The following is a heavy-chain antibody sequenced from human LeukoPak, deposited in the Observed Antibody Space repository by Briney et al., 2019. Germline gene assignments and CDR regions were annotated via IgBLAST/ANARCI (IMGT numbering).Heavy chain of an antibody. Sequence: PGGSLRLSCVASGFNFIDYDMHWVRQVIGKGLEWVSAIGIRGDTHYSGSVKGRFTISRENAESSLHLQMNSLRAEDTAVYYCARGGIQVSGIDEFDYWGQGTLVTVSS. J-gene: IGHJ4*02. CDR3: ARGGIQVSGIDEFDY. CDR1: GFNFIDYD. V-gene: IGHV3-13*01. D-gene: IGHD6-19*01. CDR2: IGIRGDT.